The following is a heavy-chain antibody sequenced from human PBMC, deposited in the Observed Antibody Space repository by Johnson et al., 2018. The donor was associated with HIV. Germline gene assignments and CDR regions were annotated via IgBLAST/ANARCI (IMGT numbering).Heavy chain of an antibody. Sequence: VQLVESGGGLVQPGGSLRLSCAASGFTFRNHDMHWVRQATGKGLEWVSAIGPTGDTYYPGSVKGRFTISRENAKNSLYLQMNSLRAGDTAVYYCARGLIAVAGCDAFDIWGQGTRVTVSS. CDR1: GFTFRNHD. J-gene: IGHJ3*02. V-gene: IGHV3-13*01. CDR3: ARGLIAVAGCDAFDI. D-gene: IGHD6-19*01. CDR2: IGPTGDT.